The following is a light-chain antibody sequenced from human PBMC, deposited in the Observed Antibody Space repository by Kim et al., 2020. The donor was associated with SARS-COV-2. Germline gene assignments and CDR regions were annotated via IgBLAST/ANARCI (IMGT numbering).Light chain of an antibody. J-gene: IGKJ4*01. CDR3: QQRRNWPPEFT. Sequence: EIVLTQSPATLSLSPGERATLSCRASQSVGSYLAWYQQKPGQSPRVLIYDAYNRATGIPARFSGSGSGTDFTLTISSLEPEDFGVYYCQQRRNWPPEFTFGGGTKVDIK. CDR1: QSVGSY. V-gene: IGKV3-11*01. CDR2: DAY.